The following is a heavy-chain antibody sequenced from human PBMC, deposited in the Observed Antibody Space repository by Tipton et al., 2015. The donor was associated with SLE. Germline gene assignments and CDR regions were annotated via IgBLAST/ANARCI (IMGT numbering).Heavy chain of an antibody. V-gene: IGHV3-23*01. CDR2: ISGTGRNT. CDR1: GFIFTNYA. J-gene: IGHJ4*02. CDR3: AKAAYATAHGGAYFDY. Sequence: SLRLSCAASGFIFTNYAMSWVRQAPGKGLEWLSLISGTGRNTYSADSVKGRFTFSRDNSKNTLYLQMNSLRPDDTAVYYCAKAAYATAHGGAYFDYWGQGTLVTVSS. D-gene: IGHD4-17*01.